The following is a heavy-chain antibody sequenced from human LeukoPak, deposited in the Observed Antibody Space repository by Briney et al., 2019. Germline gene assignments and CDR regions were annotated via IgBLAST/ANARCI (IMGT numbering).Heavy chain of an antibody. Sequence: SETLSLTCEVSNYPITSDYYWVWVRQPPGQGLEWIGQIFHSWIAHYIPSLKSRVTMSVDTSRSQFSVNLNSVTAADTAVYYCARAGFRTAYNRFYYYMDVWGKGTTVTVSS. CDR3: ARAGFRTAYNRFYYYMDV. J-gene: IGHJ6*03. V-gene: IGHV4-38-2*01. D-gene: IGHD3-9*01. CDR2: IFHSWIA. CDR1: NYPITSDYY.